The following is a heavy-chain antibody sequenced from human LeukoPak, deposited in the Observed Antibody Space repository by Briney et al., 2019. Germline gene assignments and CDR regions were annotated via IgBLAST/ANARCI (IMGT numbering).Heavy chain of an antibody. CDR2: INPSGGST. V-gene: IGHV1-46*01. CDR1: GYSFTNYA. Sequence: GASVKISCKASGYSFTNYAMYWVRQAPGQGLEWMGIINPSGGSTSYAQKFQGRVTMTRDTSTSTVYMELSSLRSEDTAVYYCARGMETEADYWGQGTLVTVSS. D-gene: IGHD1-1*01. CDR3: ARGMETEADY. J-gene: IGHJ4*02.